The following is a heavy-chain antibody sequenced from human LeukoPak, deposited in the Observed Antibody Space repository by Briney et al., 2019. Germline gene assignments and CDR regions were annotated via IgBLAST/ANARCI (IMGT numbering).Heavy chain of an antibody. V-gene: IGHV3-11*06. J-gene: IGHJ4*02. CDR3: VRGAGDLGY. D-gene: IGHD2-21*02. CDR1: GFTFSDYY. CDR2: ITSSSSYT. Sequence: GGSLRLSCAASGFTFSDYYMNWIRQAPGKGLEWVSYITSSSSYTNYADSVEGRFTISRDNAKNLLYLQMDSLRAEDTAVYYCVRGAGDLGYWGQGTPVTVSS.